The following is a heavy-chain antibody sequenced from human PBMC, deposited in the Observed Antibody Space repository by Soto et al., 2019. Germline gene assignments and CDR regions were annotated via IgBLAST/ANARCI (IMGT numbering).Heavy chain of an antibody. D-gene: IGHD6-13*01. V-gene: IGHV3-23*01. CDR1: GFTFSSYA. CDR2: ISGSGGST. CDR3: AKDRGGRIAAAGTLAFDI. Sequence: EVQLLESGGGLVQPGGSLRLSCAASGFTFSSYAMSWVRQAPGKGLEWVSAISGSGGSTYYADSVKGRFTISRDKSKNTLDLQMNSLRAEDTAVYYCAKDRGGRIAAAGTLAFDIWGQGTMVTVSS. J-gene: IGHJ3*02.